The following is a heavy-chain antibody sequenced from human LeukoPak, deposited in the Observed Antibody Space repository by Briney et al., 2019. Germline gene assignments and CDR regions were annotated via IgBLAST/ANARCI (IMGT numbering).Heavy chain of an antibody. Sequence: SGVSLRLSCAASGFTFSSYGMHWVRQGPGKGPEWVAFIRYDGSNKYYADSVKGRFTISRDKSKNTLYLQMNSLRAEDTAVYYCAKVYCSSTSCPHNLDYWGQGTLVTVSS. CDR2: IRYDGSNK. CDR1: GFTFSSYG. CDR3: AKVYCSSTSCPHNLDY. V-gene: IGHV3-30*02. D-gene: IGHD2-2*01. J-gene: IGHJ4*02.